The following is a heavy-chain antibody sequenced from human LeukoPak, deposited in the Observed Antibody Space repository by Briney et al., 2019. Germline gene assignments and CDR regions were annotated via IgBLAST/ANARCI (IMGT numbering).Heavy chain of an antibody. V-gene: IGHV4-34*01. D-gene: IGHD1-7*01. CDR2: INHSGST. Sequence: SETLSLTCAVFGGSFSDYYWTWIRQPPGKGVEWIGEINHSGSTSYNPSLESRVTISVDPSKKQFSLKLSSVTAADPAVYYCARWVTRYGTTSHFDYWGQGTLVAVSS. J-gene: IGHJ4*02. CDR1: GGSFSDYY. CDR3: ARWVTRYGTTSHFDY.